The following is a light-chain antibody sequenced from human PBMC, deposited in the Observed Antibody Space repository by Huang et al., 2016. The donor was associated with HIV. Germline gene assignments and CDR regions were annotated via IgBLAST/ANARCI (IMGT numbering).Light chain of an antibody. CDR1: QSVSSD. J-gene: IGKJ2*01. CDR2: GAS. V-gene: IGKV3-15*01. CDR3: QQYNNWRPFT. Sequence: EVVMTQSPATLSVSPGERATLSCRASQSVSSDLAWYQQKPGQAPRLLIYGASTRASGVPARFSSSGSGTEFTLTISSMQSEDFVVYYCQQYNNWRPFTFGQGTKLEI.